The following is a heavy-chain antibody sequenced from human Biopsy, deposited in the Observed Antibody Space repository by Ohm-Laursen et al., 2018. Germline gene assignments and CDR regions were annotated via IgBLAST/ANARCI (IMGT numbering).Heavy chain of an antibody. Sequence: SVTLSLTCTVSGVSFTGHYWTWIRQPPGKGLEWIGHISHTGYTSYKSSLKSRVTISLDTSRKHFSLRLTSLAAADTAVYYCARGSNEYGGLYFPHWGQGTLVTVSS. D-gene: IGHD4-23*01. CDR2: ISHTGYT. J-gene: IGHJ1*01. CDR3: ARGSNEYGGLYFPH. V-gene: IGHV4-59*11. CDR1: GVSFTGHY.